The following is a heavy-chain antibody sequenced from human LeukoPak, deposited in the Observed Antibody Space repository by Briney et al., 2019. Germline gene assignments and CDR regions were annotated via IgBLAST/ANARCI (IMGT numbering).Heavy chain of an antibody. CDR3: ARGVYSYGPFDY. D-gene: IGHD5-18*01. CDR2: ISRDGTTT. CDR1: GFTFNNHW. J-gene: IGHJ4*02. Sequence: GGSLRLSCAASGFTFNNHWIHWVRQAPGKGLMWVSRISRDGTTTHYADSVKGRFTLSRDNAQNTLSLQMNSLRAEDTAVYFYARGVYSYGPFDYWGQGTLVSVSS. V-gene: IGHV3-74*01.